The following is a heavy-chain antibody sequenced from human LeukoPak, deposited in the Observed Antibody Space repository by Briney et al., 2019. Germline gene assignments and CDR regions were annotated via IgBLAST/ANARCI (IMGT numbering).Heavy chain of an antibody. CDR3: ARDPPSTYYGSSGYPDY. D-gene: IGHD3-22*01. V-gene: IGHV3-48*01. CDR2: ISGTSNTI. Sequence: GGSLRLSCAASGFTFSTYTMNWVRQAPGKGLEWLSSISGTSNTIYYADSVKGRFTVSRDNAKSSLYLQMNSLRADDTAVYYCARDPPSTYYGSSGYPDYWGQGTLLTVSS. J-gene: IGHJ4*02. CDR1: GFTFSTYT.